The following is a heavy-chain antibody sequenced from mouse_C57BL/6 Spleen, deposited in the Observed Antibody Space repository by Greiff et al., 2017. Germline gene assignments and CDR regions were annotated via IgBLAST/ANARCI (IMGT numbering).Heavy chain of an antibody. CDR3: TRLDYVWFAY. CDR1: GYTFTDYE. J-gene: IGHJ3*01. Sequence: QVQLQQSGAELVRPGASVTLSCKASGYTFTDYEMHWVKQTPVHGLEWIGAIDPETGGTAYNQKFKGKAILTADKSSSTAYMELRSLTSEDSAVYYCTRLDYVWFAYWGQGTLVTVSA. V-gene: IGHV1-15*01. D-gene: IGHD1-1*01. CDR2: IDPETGGT.